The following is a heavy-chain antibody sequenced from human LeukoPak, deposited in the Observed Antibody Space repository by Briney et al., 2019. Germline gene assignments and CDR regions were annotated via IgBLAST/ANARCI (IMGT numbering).Heavy chain of an antibody. CDR2: ISSGSST. J-gene: IGHJ4*02. Sequence: GGSLRLSCAASGFTVSSHYMTWVRQAPGKGLEWVSLISSGSSTYYADSVKGRFTISRDNSKDTLYLQLNSLRADDTAVYYCARRRSKAYENWGQGTLVTVS. D-gene: IGHD3-22*01. CDR1: GFTVSSHY. CDR3: ARRRSKAYEN. V-gene: IGHV3-53*01.